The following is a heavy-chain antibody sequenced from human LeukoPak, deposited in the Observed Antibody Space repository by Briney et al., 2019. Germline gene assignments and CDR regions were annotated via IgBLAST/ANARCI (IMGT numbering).Heavy chain of an antibody. J-gene: IGHJ3*02. V-gene: IGHV1-8*01. CDR2: MNPNSGNT. D-gene: IGHD1-26*01. Sequence: GASVKVSCKASGYTFTSYDINWVRQATGQGLEWMGWMNPNSGNTGYAQKFQGRVTMTRNTSISTAYMELSSLRSEDTAVYYCARGPQWELDDAFDIWGQGTMVTVSS. CDR1: GYTFTSYD. CDR3: ARGPQWELDDAFDI.